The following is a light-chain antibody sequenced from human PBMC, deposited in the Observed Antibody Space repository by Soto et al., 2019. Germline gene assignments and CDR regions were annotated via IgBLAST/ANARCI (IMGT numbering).Light chain of an antibody. J-gene: IGKJ1*01. Sequence: DIQMTQSPSSLSASVGDRVTITCRASQSISSYLNWYQQKPGKAPKLLIYAASSLQSGVPSRFSGNRSGTEFTLTISSLQPDDFATYYCQQYNSYSWTFGQGTKVDIK. CDR2: AAS. CDR3: QQYNSYSWT. V-gene: IGKV1-39*01. CDR1: QSISSY.